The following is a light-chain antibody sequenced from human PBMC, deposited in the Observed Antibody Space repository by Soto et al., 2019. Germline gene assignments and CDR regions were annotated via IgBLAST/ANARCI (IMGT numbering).Light chain of an antibody. Sequence: DVVMTQSPLSLPVTLGQPASISCRSSQSLVDNDGNTYLNWFQQRPGQSPRRLIYWVSNRDSGVPGRFSGSGSGTDFTLKISRVEAEDVGVYYCMQGTHWPPTFGQGTKVDIK. V-gene: IGKV2-30*01. CDR1: QSLVDNDGNTY. J-gene: IGKJ1*01. CDR3: MQGTHWPPT. CDR2: WVS.